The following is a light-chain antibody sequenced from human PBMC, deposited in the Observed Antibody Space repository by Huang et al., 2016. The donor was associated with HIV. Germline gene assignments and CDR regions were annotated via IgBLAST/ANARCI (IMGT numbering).Light chain of an antibody. V-gene: IGKV3-15*01. CDR3: QQYSDWPPLT. J-gene: IGKJ4*01. CDR2: DAS. CDR1: HSVDSD. Sequence: EIEMTQSPATLSVSPGERATLSCRASHSVDSDLACYQQKPGQAPRLLIYDASTRATGISAKFNGTGSGTEFSLSITNLQSEDFAVYYCQQYSDWPPLTFGGGTKVEI.